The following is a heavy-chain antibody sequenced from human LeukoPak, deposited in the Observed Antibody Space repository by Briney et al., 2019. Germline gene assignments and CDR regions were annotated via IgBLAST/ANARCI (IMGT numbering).Heavy chain of an antibody. J-gene: IGHJ4*02. D-gene: IGHD3-22*01. CDR2: VSGSGGST. CDR3: AKGRAPRSYYDSSGYFDY. CDR1: GFTFSSYG. Sequence: GGSLRLSCAASGFTFSSYGMSWVRQAPGKGLEWVSAVSGSGGSTYYADSVKGRVTISRDNSKNTLYLQMNSLRAEDTAVYYCAKGRAPRSYYDSSGYFDYWGQGTLVTVSS. V-gene: IGHV3-23*01.